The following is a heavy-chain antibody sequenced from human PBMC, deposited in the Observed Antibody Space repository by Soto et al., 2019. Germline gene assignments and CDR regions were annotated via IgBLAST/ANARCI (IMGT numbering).Heavy chain of an antibody. CDR1: GGSFSGYY. CDR3: ARAAYYYGLDV. CDR2: INHSGST. J-gene: IGHJ6*01. V-gene: IGHV4-34*01. Sequence: PSETLSLTCAVYGGSFSGYYWSWIRQPPGKGLEWIGEINHSGSTNYNPSLKSRVTISVDTSKNQFSLKLSSVTAADTAVYYCARAAYYYGLDVWGQGTTVIVS.